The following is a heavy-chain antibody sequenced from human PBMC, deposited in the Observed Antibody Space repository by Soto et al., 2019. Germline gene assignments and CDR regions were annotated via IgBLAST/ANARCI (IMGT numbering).Heavy chain of an antibody. Sequence: PSQTLPLTCAVSTGSISSSNWCSWLRQPPWKCLEGSGELYPRGRTNYTTSLRRRVTISVDKSKNQFSLKLSYVTAADTAVYSCARKSGTLRFGCYYYCRWVWGRRTTV. V-gene: IGHV4-4*02. CDR2: LYPRGRT. D-gene: IGHD1-1*01. J-gene: IGHJ6*03. CDR3: ARKSGTLRFGCYYYCRWV. CDR1: TGSISSSNW.